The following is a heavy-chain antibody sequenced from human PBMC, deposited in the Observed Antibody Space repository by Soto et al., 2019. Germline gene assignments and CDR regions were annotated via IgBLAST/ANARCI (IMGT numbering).Heavy chain of an antibody. Sequence: QVQLVQSGAEVKKPGSSVKVSCKASGGTFSSYAISWVRQAPGQGLEWMGGIIPIFGTANYAQKFQGRVTITADESTSTAYMELSSLRSEDTAVYYCARTLGYCSSGSCYSGYWYFDLWGRGTLVTVSS. CDR2: IIPIFGTA. D-gene: IGHD2-15*01. CDR1: GGTFSSYA. V-gene: IGHV1-69*12. CDR3: ARTLGYCSSGSCYSGYWYFDL. J-gene: IGHJ2*01.